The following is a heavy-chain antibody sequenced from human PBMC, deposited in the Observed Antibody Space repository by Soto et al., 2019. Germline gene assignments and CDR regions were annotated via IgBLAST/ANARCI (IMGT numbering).Heavy chain of an antibody. CDR2: IIPIFGTA. D-gene: IGHD3-10*01. CDR3: ARVMVRGVIIAYYYGMDV. J-gene: IGHJ6*02. CDR1: GGTFSSYA. Sequence: SVKVSCKASGGTFSSYAISWVRQAPGQGLEWMGGIIPIFGTANYAQKFQGRVTITADESTSTAYMELSSLRSEDTAVYYCARVMVRGVIIAYYYGMDVWGQGTTVTVSS. V-gene: IGHV1-69*13.